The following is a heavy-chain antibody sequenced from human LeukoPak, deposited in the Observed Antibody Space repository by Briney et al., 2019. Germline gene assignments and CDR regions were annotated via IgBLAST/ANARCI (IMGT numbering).Heavy chain of an antibody. CDR3: ATVPAAMWEIYFQH. D-gene: IGHD2-2*01. CDR2: FIPIFGTA. J-gene: IGHJ1*01. Sequence: SVKVSCKASVATLSSYAISWVRHAPGHPLEWMGGFIPIFGTANYAQKFQGRVTITTNESTSTAHMELSSLRSEDTAVYYCATVPAAMWEIYFQHWGQGTLVTVSS. V-gene: IGHV1-69*05. CDR1: VATLSSYA.